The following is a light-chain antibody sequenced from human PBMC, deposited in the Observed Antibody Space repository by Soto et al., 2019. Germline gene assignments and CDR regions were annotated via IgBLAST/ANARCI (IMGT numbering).Light chain of an antibody. Sequence: EIVLTQSPATLSLSPGERATLSCRASQSVTTYLAWYQQKPGQAPRLLIYDASTRATGIPVRFSGSGSGTDFTFTISSLEPEDFAIYYCQQRSDWPITFGQGTRLDIK. V-gene: IGKV3-11*01. CDR1: QSVTTY. CDR3: QQRSDWPIT. J-gene: IGKJ5*01. CDR2: DAS.